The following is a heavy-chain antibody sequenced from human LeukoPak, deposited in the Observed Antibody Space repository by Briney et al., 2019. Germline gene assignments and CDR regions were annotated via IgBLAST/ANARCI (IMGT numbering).Heavy chain of an antibody. D-gene: IGHD3/OR15-3a*01. J-gene: IGHJ4*02. Sequence: SETLSLTCTVSGGSIRSYYWSWIRESPGKGLEWIGNIYSTGRTNYNPSLKSRVTISIDTSKKKFSLRLSSVTAADTAVYYCASRTGYYSSYYFDYWGQGTLVTVSS. CDR2: IYSTGRT. V-gene: IGHV4-59*01. CDR1: GGSIRSYY. CDR3: ASRTGYYSSYYFDY.